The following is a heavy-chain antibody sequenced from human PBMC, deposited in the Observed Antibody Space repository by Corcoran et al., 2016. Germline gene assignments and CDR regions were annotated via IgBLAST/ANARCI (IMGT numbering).Heavy chain of an antibody. CDR3: AGEVGGTALAGKPFDP. J-gene: IGHJ5*02. CDR2: INAGNGNT. CDR1: GYTFTSYA. Sequence: QVQLVQSGAEVKKPGASVKVSCKASGYTFTSYAMHWVRQAPGQRLEWMGWINAGNGNTKYSQKFQGRVTITRDTSASTAYMELSSLRSEDTPVYYCAGEVGGTALAGKPFDPWGQGTLVTVSS. D-gene: IGHD6-19*01. V-gene: IGHV1-3*01.